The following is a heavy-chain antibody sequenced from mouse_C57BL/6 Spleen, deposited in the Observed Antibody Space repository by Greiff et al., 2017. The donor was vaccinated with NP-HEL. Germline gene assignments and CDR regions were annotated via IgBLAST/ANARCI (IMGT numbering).Heavy chain of an antibody. V-gene: IGHV6-3*01. J-gene: IGHJ3*01. CDR2: IRLKSDNYAT. CDR1: GFTFSNYW. Sequence: EVKLMESGGGLVQPGGSMKLSCVASGFTFSNYWMNWVRQSPEQGLEWVAQIRLKSDNYATHYAESVKGRFTISRDDSTSSVYLQMNNLRAEDTGIYYCTRYDHDGTWFAYWGQGTLVTVSA. CDR3: TRYDHDGTWFAY. D-gene: IGHD2-4*01.